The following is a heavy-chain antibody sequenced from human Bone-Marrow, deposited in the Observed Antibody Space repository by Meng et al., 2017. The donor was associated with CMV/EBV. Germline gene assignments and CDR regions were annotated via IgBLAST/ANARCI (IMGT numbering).Heavy chain of an antibody. V-gene: IGHV3-13*01. CDR2: IGTVGDT. CDR3: ARARSPTHFDY. CDR1: GFTFSTYD. J-gene: IGHJ4*02. Sequence: GGSLRLSCTASGFTFSTYDFHWVRQPTGKGLEWVSSIGTVGDTYSIGSVKGRFIISREDAKNSVYLQMNGLRDGDTGLYYCARARSPTHFDYWGQGALVTCSS.